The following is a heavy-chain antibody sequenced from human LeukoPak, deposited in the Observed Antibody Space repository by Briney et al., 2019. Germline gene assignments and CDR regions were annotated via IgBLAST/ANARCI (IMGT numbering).Heavy chain of an antibody. Sequence: SETLSLTCTVSSGSISSSSYYWGWIRQPPGKGLELIGSIYYSGSTKYNPSLKSRVTISVDTSKNQFSLKLSSVTAADTAVYYCATYYQGTDYWGQGTLVTVSS. CDR3: ATYYQGTDY. J-gene: IGHJ4*02. V-gene: IGHV4-39*07. D-gene: IGHD3-22*01. CDR1: SGSISSSSYY. CDR2: IYYSGST.